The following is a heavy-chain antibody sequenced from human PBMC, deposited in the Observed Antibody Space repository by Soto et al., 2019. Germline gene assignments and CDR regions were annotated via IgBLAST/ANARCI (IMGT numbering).Heavy chain of an antibody. J-gene: IGHJ6*02. D-gene: IGHD2-8*01. CDR1: SGSIRSSTNH. V-gene: IGHV4-39*01. CDR2: IYYSGST. Sequence: SETLSLTCTVSSGSIRSSTNHWGWIRQPPGKGLEWIGGIYYSGSTNYNPSLKSRITISVDTSKSQVSLKLNAVTAADTALYYCARGVSHYYYGLDVWGRGTTVTV. CDR3: ARGVSHYYYGLDV.